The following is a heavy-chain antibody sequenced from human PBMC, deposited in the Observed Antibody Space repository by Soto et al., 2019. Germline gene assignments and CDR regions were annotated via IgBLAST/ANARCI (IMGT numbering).Heavy chain of an antibody. CDR2: IYSGGST. J-gene: IGHJ3*02. CDR1: GFTVSSNY. Sequence: HPGGSLRLSCAASGFTVSSNYMSWVRQAPGKGLEWVSVIYSGGSTYYADSVKGRFTISRDNSKNTPYLQMNSLRAEDTAVYYCARDDQYYYDSSGYAAIGAFDIWGQGTMVTVSS. CDR3: ARDDQYYYDSSGYAAIGAFDI. V-gene: IGHV3-53*01. D-gene: IGHD3-22*01.